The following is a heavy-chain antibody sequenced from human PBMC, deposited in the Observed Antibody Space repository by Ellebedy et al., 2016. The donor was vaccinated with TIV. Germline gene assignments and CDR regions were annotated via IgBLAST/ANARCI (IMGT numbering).Heavy chain of an antibody. Sequence: SETLSLXXTVSGGSITSNSYYWGWIRQPPGKGLEWIGTIYYSGSTYYNPSLKSRITMFVDTSKNQFSLRLSSVTAADTALYYWARHTRASIVGARWFDPWGQGTLVTVSS. CDR3: ARHTRASIVGARWFDP. D-gene: IGHD1-26*01. CDR1: GGSITSNSYY. V-gene: IGHV4-39*01. J-gene: IGHJ5*02. CDR2: IYYSGST.